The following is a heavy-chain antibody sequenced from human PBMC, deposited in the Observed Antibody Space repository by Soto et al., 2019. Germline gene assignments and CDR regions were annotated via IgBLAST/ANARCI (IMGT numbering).Heavy chain of an antibody. D-gene: IGHD6-25*01. CDR1: GFTFSSYA. J-gene: IGHJ4*02. CDR3: AKGVSGSSGGPGFPPWYFVC. Sequence: EVQLLESGGGLVQPGGSLRLSCAASGFTFSSYAMSWVRQAPGKGLEWVSAISGSGGSTYYADSVKGRFTISRDNSKNTLYLHMNSLRDEDTAVYYCAKGVSGSSGGPGFPPWYFVCWGQGTLVTV. CDR2: ISGSGGST. V-gene: IGHV3-23*01.